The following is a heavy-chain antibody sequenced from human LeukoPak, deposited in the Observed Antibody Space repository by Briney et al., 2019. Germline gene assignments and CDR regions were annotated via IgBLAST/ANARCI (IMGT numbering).Heavy chain of an antibody. D-gene: IGHD2-2*01. J-gene: IGHJ6*03. V-gene: IGHV3-15*01. CDR3: IVVVVPAAMRSAYYYYMDV. Sequence: KSGGSLTLSCAASGFTFSNAWMSWARHAPGKGREWVGRIISKTDDGTRDYAAPVKGRFTISRDDSKNTLYLQMNSLKTEDTAVYYCIVVVVPAAMRSAYYYYMDVWGKGTTVTVSS. CDR2: IISKTDDGTR. CDR1: GFTFSNAW.